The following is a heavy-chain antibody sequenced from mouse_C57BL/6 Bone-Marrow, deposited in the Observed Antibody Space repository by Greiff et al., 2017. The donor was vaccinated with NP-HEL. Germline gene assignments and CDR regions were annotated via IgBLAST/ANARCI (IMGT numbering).Heavy chain of an antibody. V-gene: IGHV1-82*01. D-gene: IGHD2-5*01. J-gene: IGHJ4*01. CDR3: GRRYSNYYAMED. CDR2: IYPGDGDT. Sequence: QVQLQQSGPELVKPGASVKISCKASGYAFSSSWMNWVKQRPGKGLEWIGRIYPGDGDTNYNGKFKGTATLTADKYSSTAYMQLSNLTSEDSAVYFCGRRYSNYYAMEDWGQGTSVTVAS. CDR1: GYAFSSSW.